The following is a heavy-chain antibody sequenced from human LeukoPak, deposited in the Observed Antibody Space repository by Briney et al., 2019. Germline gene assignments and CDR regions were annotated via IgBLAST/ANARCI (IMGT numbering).Heavy chain of an antibody. Sequence: SETLSLTCTVSGGSISSYYWSWIRQPTGKGLEWIGYIYYSGSTKYNPTLKSRVTISVDTSKNQFSLKLSSVTAADTAVYYCAGRSNYYYYYGSGSYYKFDYWGQGTLVTVSS. V-gene: IGHV4-59*12. D-gene: IGHD3-10*01. CDR1: GGSISSYY. CDR2: IYYSGST. J-gene: IGHJ4*02. CDR3: AGRSNYYYYYGSGSYYKFDY.